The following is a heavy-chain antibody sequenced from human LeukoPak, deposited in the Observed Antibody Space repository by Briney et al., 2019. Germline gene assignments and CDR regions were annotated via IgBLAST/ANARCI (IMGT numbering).Heavy chain of an antibody. CDR2: IYYSGST. CDR3: ATSLAKSSSSGY. V-gene: IGHV4-31*03. J-gene: IGHJ4*02. Sequence: SQTLSLTCTVSGGSISSGGYYCNWIRQHPGKGLEWIGYIYYSGSTYYNPSLKSRVTISVDTSKNQFSLKLSSVTAADTAVYYCATSLAKSSSSGYWGQGTLVTVSS. CDR1: GGSISSGGYY. D-gene: IGHD6-6*01.